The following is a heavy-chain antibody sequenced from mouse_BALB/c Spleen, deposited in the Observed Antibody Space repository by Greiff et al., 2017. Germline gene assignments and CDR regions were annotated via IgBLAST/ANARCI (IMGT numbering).Heavy chain of an antibody. CDR1: GFTFTDYY. Sequence: DVHLVESGGGLVQPGGSLRLSCATSGFTFTDYYMSWVRQPPGKALEWLGFIRNKANGYTTEYSASVKGRFTISRDNSQSILYLQMNTLRAEDSATYYCARDGGTGSMDYWGQGTSVTVSS. CDR2: IRNKANGYTT. V-gene: IGHV7-3*02. D-gene: IGHD3-3*01. J-gene: IGHJ4*01. CDR3: ARDGGTGSMDY.